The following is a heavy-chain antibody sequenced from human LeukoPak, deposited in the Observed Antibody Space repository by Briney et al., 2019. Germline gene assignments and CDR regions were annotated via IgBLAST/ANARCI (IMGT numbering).Heavy chain of an antibody. V-gene: IGHV4-34*01. D-gene: IGHD4-17*01. J-gene: IGHJ4*02. CDR2: INHSGST. CDR3: AREGGFTVTTFDY. Sequence: SETLSLTCAVYGGSFSGYYWSWIRQPPGKGLEWIGEINHSGSTNYNPSLKSRVTISVDTSKNQFSLKLSSVTAADTAVYYCAREGGFTVTTFDYWGQGTLVTVSS. CDR1: GGSFSGYY.